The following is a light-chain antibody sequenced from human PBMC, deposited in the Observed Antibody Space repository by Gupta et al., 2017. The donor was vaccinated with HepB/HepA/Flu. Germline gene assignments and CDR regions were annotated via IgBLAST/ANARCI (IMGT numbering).Light chain of an antibody. CDR1: QSVSSY. V-gene: IGKV3-11*01. J-gene: IGKJ3*01. Sequence: EIVLTQSPATLSLSQGERATLSCRASQSVSSYLAWYQQKPGQAPRLLIYDASNRANGSPHRLTRHGYWTEWTRTSRSIEHNNFAVYYWEQRTKGTRSGPGIKLSMQRTFG. CDR3: EQRTKGTRSGPGIKLSMQRT. CDR2: DAS.